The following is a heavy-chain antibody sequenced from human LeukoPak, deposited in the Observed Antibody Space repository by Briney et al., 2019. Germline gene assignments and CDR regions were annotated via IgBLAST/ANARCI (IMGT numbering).Heavy chain of an antibody. Sequence: QPGGFLRLSCAASGFTFSSYWMSWMRQAPGKGLEWVANIKYDGNEEYYVDSVKGRFTISRDNAKNSLYLQLNSLRVEDTAVYYCKSGGAAPGSFDYWGQGTLVTVSP. J-gene: IGHJ4*02. CDR2: IKYDGNEE. D-gene: IGHD1-1*01. CDR1: GFTFSSYW. CDR3: KSGGAAPGSFDY. V-gene: IGHV3-7*01.